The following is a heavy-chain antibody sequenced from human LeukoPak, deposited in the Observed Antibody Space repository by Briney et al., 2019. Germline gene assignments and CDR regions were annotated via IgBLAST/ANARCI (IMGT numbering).Heavy chain of an antibody. CDR3: ARGYNSGWYAY. D-gene: IGHD6-19*01. CDR1: GYSISSGYY. Sequence: QPSETLSLTCTVSGYSISSGYYWGWIRQSPGKGLEWIGSIYHAGSTFHNPSLKSRVTISVDTSKNQFSLKVNSAAAADTAVYYCARGYNSGWYAYWGQGTLVTVSS. V-gene: IGHV4-38-2*02. J-gene: IGHJ4*02. CDR2: IYHAGST.